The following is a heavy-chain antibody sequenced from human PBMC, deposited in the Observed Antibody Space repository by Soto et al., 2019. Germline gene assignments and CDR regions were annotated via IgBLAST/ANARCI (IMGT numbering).Heavy chain of an antibody. V-gene: IGHV1-18*01. D-gene: IGHD2-15*01. CDR3: AMVAPRGVVSMAPDYYYGMDV. Sequence: QGQLVQSGAEVKKPGASVKVSCKASGYTFTSYGISWVRQAPGQGLEWMGWISAYNGNTNYAQKLQGGVTMTTDTSTSTAYMELVSLRFDDTAVYYCAMVAPRGVVSMAPDYYYGMDVLGQGTT. J-gene: IGHJ6*02. CDR1: GYTFTSYG. CDR2: ISAYNGNT.